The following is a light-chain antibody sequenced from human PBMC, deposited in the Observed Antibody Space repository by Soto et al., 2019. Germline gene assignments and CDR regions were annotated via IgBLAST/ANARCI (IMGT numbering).Light chain of an antibody. CDR1: QSISSW. V-gene: IGKV1-5*03. Sequence: DIQMTQSPSTLSASVGDRVSITCRASQSISSWLAWYQQKPGKAPKLLIYKASSLESGVPSRFSGSGSGTEFTLTISSLQPDDFATYYCQQYNSYPYTFGQGTKLEIK. CDR3: QQYNSYPYT. CDR2: KAS. J-gene: IGKJ2*01.